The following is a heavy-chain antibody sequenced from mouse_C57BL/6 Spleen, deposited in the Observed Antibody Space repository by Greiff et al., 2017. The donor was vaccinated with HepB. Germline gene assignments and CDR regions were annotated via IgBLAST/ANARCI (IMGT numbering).Heavy chain of an antibody. CDR3: ADYDYWFAY. CDR1: GYSITSGYY. Sequence: DVKLQESGPGLVKPSQSLSLTCSVTGYSITSGYYWNWIRQFPGNKLEWMGYISYDGSNNYNPSLKNRISITRDTSKNQFFLKLNSVTTEDTATYYCADYDYWFAYWGQGTLVTVSA. V-gene: IGHV3-6*01. CDR2: ISYDGSN. J-gene: IGHJ3*01. D-gene: IGHD2-4*01.